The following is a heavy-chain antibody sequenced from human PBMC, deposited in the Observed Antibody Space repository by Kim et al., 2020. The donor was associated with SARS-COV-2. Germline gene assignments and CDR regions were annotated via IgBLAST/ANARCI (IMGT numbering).Heavy chain of an antibody. CDR3: AKVAGAAAWYYFDN. Sequence: GGSLRLSCAASGFTFSSYAMSWVRQAPGKGLEWVSTISGNIDTTYYADSVRGRFTISRGSSKNTLYLQLNSLRAEDTAVYYCAKVAGAAAWYYFDNWGQG. CDR2: ISGNIDTT. CDR1: GFTFSSYA. V-gene: IGHV3-23*01. D-gene: IGHD6-13*01. J-gene: IGHJ4*02.